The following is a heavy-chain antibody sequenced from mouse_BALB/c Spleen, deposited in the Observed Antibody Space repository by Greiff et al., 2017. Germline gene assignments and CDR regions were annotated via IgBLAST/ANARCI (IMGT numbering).Heavy chain of an antibody. CDR3: ARGYGNYGAMDY. CDR1: GFTFSSYA. J-gene: IGHJ4*01. Sequence: EVNLVESGGGLVKPGGSLKLSCAASGFTFSSYAMSWVRQTPEKRLEWVASISSGGSTYYPDSVKGRFTISRDNARNILYLQMSSLRSEDTAMYYCARGYGNYGAMDYWGQGTSVTVSS. D-gene: IGHD2-1*01. V-gene: IGHV5-6-5*01. CDR2: ISSGGST.